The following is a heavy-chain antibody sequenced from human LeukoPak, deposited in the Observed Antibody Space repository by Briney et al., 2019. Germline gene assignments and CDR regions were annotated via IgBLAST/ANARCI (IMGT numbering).Heavy chain of an antibody. V-gene: IGHV3-15*01. CDR3: ITGDYDFWSGFYSPNHYFDY. CDR2: IKGKTAAGAP. CDR1: GFTFNSAW. Sequence: GGSLRLSCAASGFTFNSAWMSWVRQAPGKGLEWVGRIKGKTAAGAPDYVASVKGRFTISRDDSKNTLFLQMNSLKTEDTAVYYCITGDYDFWSGFYSPNHYFDYWGQGTLVTVSS. J-gene: IGHJ4*02. D-gene: IGHD3-3*01.